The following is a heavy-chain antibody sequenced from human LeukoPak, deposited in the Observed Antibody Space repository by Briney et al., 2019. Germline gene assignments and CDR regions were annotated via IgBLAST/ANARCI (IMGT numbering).Heavy chain of an antibody. V-gene: IGHV1-69*05. CDR3: ARSIWLSALTGYYYYMDV. D-gene: IGHD3-22*01. J-gene: IGHJ6*03. Sequence: ASVKVSCKASGGTFSSYAISWVRQAPGQGLEWMGGIIPIFGTANYAQKFQGRVTITTDESTSTAYMELSSLRSEDTAVYYCARSIWLSALTGYYYYMDVWGKGTTVTVSS. CDR1: GGTFSSYA. CDR2: IIPIFGTA.